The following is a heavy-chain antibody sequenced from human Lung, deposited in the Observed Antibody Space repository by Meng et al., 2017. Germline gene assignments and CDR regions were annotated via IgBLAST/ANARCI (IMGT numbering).Heavy chain of an antibody. Sequence: QVQLVQSGAAVKKSGASVQVFCKASGYTFTNYAMHWVRQAPGQRLEWMGWINAGNGNTKYSQKFQGRVTITRDTSASTAYMELSSLRSEDTAVYYCARSKSIAAAGGYWGQGTLVTVSS. J-gene: IGHJ4*02. CDR1: GYTFTNYA. V-gene: IGHV1-3*01. CDR3: ARSKSIAAAGGY. CDR2: INAGNGNT. D-gene: IGHD6-13*01.